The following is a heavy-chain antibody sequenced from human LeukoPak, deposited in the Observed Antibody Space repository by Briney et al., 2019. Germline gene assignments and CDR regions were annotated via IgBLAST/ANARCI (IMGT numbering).Heavy chain of an antibody. CDR3: ATLGVAATLQKVVAKYYYYMDV. Sequence: GASVKVSCKVSGYSLTELSMYWVRQAPGKGLEWMGSFDPEDDETIYAQKFQGRVTMTEDTSTDTAYMELSSLRSEDTAVYYCATLGVAATLQKVVAKYYYYMDVWGKGTTLTISS. D-gene: IGHD6-19*01. CDR2: FDPEDDET. V-gene: IGHV1-24*01. J-gene: IGHJ6*03. CDR1: GYSLTELS.